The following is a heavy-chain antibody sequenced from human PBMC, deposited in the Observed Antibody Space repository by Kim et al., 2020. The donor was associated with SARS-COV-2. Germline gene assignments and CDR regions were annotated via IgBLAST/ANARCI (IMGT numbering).Heavy chain of an antibody. Sequence: SETLSLTCTVSGGSISSSSYYWGWIRQPPGKGLEWIGSIYYSGSTYYNPSLKSRVTISVDTSKNQFSLKLSSVTAADTAVYSCARDLGGDILTGFPRGGGTFDIWGQGTMVTVSS. V-gene: IGHV4-39*07. CDR3: ARDLGGDILTGFPRGGGTFDI. D-gene: IGHD3-9*01. CDR2: IYYSGST. CDR1: GGSISSSSYY. J-gene: IGHJ3*02.